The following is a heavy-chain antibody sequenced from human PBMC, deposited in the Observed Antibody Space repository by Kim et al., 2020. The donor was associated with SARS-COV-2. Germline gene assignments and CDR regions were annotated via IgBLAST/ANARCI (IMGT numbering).Heavy chain of an antibody. CDR1: GFTFSDHY. CDR2: TRNKANSYTT. CDR3: ARENPLYYYDSSGPLGY. Sequence: GGSLRLSCAASGFTFSDHYMDWVRQAPGKGLEWVGRTRNKANSYTTEYAASVKGRFTISRDDSKNSLYLQMNSLKTEDTAVYYCARENPLYYYDSSGPLGYWGQGTLVTVSS. D-gene: IGHD3-22*01. V-gene: IGHV3-72*01. J-gene: IGHJ4*02.